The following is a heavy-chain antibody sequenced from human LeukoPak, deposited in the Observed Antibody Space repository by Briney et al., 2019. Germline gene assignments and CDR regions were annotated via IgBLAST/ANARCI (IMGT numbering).Heavy chain of an antibody. D-gene: IGHD1/OR15-1a*01. CDR1: GFTFSNCA. CDR2: ISYDGRNK. V-gene: IGHV3-30*04. CDR3: ARNNVGKYYFDY. J-gene: IGHJ4*02. Sequence: PGRSLRLSCAASGFTFSNCAMHWVRQAPGKGLEWVAVISYDGRNKYYADSVKGRFTISRDNSKNTLYLQMNSLRDEDTAVYYCARNNVGKYYFDYWGQGTLVTVSS.